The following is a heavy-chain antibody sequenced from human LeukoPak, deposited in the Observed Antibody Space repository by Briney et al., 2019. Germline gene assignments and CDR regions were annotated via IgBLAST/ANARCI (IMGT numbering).Heavy chain of an antibody. Sequence: SGTLSLTCAVSGGSISSSNWWSWVRQPPGKGLEWIGEIYHSGSTNYNPSLKSRVTISVDESKNQFSLKLSSVTAADTAVYYCARAGSGWYNQYNWFDPWGQGTLVTVSS. V-gene: IGHV4-4*02. CDR3: ARAGSGWYNQYNWFDP. CDR1: GGSISSSNW. CDR2: IYHSGST. D-gene: IGHD6-19*01. J-gene: IGHJ5*02.